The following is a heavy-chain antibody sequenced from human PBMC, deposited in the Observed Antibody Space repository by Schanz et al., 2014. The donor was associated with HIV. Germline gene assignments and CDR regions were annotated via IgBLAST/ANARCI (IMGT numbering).Heavy chain of an antibody. CDR3: ATLVVIIMEEKWFDP. D-gene: IGHD3-22*01. CDR1: GFTFGSYA. J-gene: IGHJ5*02. CDR2: ISDSGGRT. Sequence: EVQLVESGGGLVQPGGSLRLSCAASGFTFGSYAMSWVRQAPGKGLEWVSAISDSGGRTYYADSVQGRFTISRDDSKNTLYLQMNSLRAEDTAVYYCATLVVIIMEEKWFDPWGQGTLVTVSS. V-gene: IGHV3-23*04.